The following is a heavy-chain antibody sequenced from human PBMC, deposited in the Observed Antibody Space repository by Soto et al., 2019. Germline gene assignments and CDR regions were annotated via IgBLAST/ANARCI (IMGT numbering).Heavy chain of an antibody. V-gene: IGHV1-18*01. D-gene: IGHD6-19*01. J-gene: IGHJ3*02. CDR2: ISAYNGNT. Sequence: ASVKVSCKASGYTFTSYGISWVRQAPGQGLEWMGWISAYNGNTNYAQKLQGRVTMTTDTSTSTAYMELRSLRSDDTAVYYCARVTRIAVAGADAFDIWGQGTMVTVSS. CDR1: GYTFTSYG. CDR3: ARVTRIAVAGADAFDI.